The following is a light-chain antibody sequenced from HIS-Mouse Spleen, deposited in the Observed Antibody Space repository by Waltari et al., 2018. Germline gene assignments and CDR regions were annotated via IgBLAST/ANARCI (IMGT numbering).Light chain of an antibody. V-gene: IGLV3-1*01. CDR1: KLGDKY. Sequence: SSELTQPPSVSVSPGQPASITCSGDKLGDKYACWYQQKPGQSPVLVIYQDSKRPSGIPERFSGSNSGNTATLTISGTQAMDEADYYCQAWDSSTGVFGTGTKVTVL. J-gene: IGLJ1*01. CDR2: QDS. CDR3: QAWDSSTGV.